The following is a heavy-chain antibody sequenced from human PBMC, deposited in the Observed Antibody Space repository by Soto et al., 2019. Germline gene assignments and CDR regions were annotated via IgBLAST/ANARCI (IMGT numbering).Heavy chain of an antibody. CDR3: ARAEPYYYGSGSYYPDY. J-gene: IGHJ4*02. Sequence: EVQLVESGGGLVKPGGSLRLSCAASGFTFSSYSMNWVRQAPGKGLEWVSSISSSSSYIYYADSVKGRFTISRNNAKNSLYLQMNSLRAEDTAVYYCARAEPYYYGSGSYYPDYWGQRTLVTVSS. V-gene: IGHV3-21*01. D-gene: IGHD3-10*01. CDR1: GFTFSSYS. CDR2: ISSSSSYI.